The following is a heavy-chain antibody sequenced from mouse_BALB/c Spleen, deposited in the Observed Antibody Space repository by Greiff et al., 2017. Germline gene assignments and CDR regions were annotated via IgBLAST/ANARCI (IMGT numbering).Heavy chain of an antibody. CDR2: IYPGGGST. J-gene: IGHJ2*02. Sequence: QVQLKESGPELVKPGASVKMSCKASGYTFTDYVISWVKQRTGQGLEWIGEIYPGGGSTYYTEKFKGKATLSADKASNTAYMQISSLTSEDSAVYYCATYDSRFHYFDYWGQGTSLTVSS. D-gene: IGHD2-3*01. CDR3: ATYDSRFHYFDY. CDR1: GYTFTDYV. V-gene: IGHV1-77*01.